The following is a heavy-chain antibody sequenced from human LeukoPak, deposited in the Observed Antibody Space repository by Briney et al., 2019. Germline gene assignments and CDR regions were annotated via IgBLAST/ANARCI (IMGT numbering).Heavy chain of an antibody. J-gene: IGHJ4*02. Sequence: GGSLRLSCAASGFTFSSYGMHWVRQAPGKGLEWVAFIRYDGSNKYYADSVKGRFTISRDNSKNTLYLQMNSLRAEDTAVYYCARPPTMVRGVMDYWGQGTLVTVSS. CDR3: ARPPTMVRGVMDY. D-gene: IGHD3-10*01. CDR2: IRYDGSNK. V-gene: IGHV3-30*02. CDR1: GFTFSSYG.